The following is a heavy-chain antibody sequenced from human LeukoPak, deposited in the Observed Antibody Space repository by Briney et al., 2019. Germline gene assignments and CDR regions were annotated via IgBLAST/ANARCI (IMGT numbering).Heavy chain of an antibody. V-gene: IGHV3-30*18. CDR1: GFTFSSYG. Sequence: GGSRRLSCAASGFTFSSYGMHWVRQAPGKGLEWVAVISYDGSNKYYVDAVKGRFTISRDNSKTTLSMQMTRMRAEDTAVYYCAKGGSYGYYDSSGYLDYWGQGTLVTVSS. CDR3: AKGGSYGYYDSSGYLDY. J-gene: IGHJ4*02. D-gene: IGHD3-22*01. CDR2: ISYDGSNK.